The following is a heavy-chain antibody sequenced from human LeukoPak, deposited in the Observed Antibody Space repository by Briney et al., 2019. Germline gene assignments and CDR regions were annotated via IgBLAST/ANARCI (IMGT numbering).Heavy chain of an antibody. CDR3: ARDKLGYCSGGSCYWGYYYYYGMDV. V-gene: IGHV4-59*01. CDR2: IYYSGST. D-gene: IGHD2-15*01. J-gene: IGHJ6*02. Sequence: SETLSLTCTVSGGSISSYYWSWIRQPPGKGLEWIGYIYYSGSTNYNTSLKSRVTISVDTSKNQFSLKLSSVTAADTAVYYCARDKLGYCSGGSCYWGYYYYYGMDVWGQGTTVTVSS. CDR1: GGSISSYY.